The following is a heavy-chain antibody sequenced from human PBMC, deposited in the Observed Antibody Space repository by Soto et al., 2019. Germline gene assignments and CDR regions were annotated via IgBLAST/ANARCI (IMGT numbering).Heavy chain of an antibody. CDR3: AKDLGSLWFRELLPCFDY. CDR1: GVTFVNLA. V-gene: IGHV3-23*01. J-gene: IGHJ4*02. CDR2: ISGSGGST. Sequence: HPYGAAGVTFVNLAVRCISQAPGKGLEWVSAISGSGGSTYYADSVKGRFTISRDNSKNTLYLQMNSLRAEDTAVYYCAKDLGSLWFRELLPCFDYWGRGTLVTVSS. D-gene: IGHD3-10*01.